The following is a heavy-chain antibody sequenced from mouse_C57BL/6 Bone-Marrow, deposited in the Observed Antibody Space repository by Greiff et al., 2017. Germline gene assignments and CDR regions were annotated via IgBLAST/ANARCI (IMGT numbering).Heavy chain of an antibody. CDR3: ARPYYSNYWYFDV. D-gene: IGHD2-5*01. V-gene: IGHV1-55*01. Sequence: VQLQQPGAELVKPGASVKMSCKASGYTFTSYWITWVKQRPGQGLEWIGDIYPGSGSTNYNERFKSKATLTVDTSSSTAYMQLSSLTSEDSAVYYCARPYYSNYWYFDVWGTGTTVTVSS. CDR2: IYPGSGST. J-gene: IGHJ1*03. CDR1: GYTFTSYW.